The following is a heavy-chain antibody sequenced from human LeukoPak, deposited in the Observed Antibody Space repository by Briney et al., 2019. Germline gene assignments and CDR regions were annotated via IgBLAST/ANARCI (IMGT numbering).Heavy chain of an antibody. Sequence: SETLSLTCTVSGGSLIRRRHYWCWIRQPPAKGLAWLGSIYYSGSTSYNPSLKRRVTISVDTSKNQFSLKLSAVTAADTAVYYCARRIDLAGSTFDYWGQGALVTVSS. J-gene: IGHJ4*02. V-gene: IGHV4-39*01. D-gene: IGHD3-9*01. CDR1: GGSLIRRRHY. CDR3: ARRIDLAGSTFDY. CDR2: IYYSGST.